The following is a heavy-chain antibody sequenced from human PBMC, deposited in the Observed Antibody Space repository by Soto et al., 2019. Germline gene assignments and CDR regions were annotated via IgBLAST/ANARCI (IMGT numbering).Heavy chain of an antibody. CDR1: GYSFSTYA. J-gene: IGHJ4*02. CDR3: ARTIAVAGIGYYLDY. V-gene: IGHV1-18*04. Sequence: QVQLVQSGADVKKPGASVKVSCEASGYSFSTYAISWVRQAPGQGLEWLGRISTYSGKTNYAQILQGRVTLTTDTSTTTAFMELRSLRSDDPAVYYCARTIAVAGIGYYLDYGGQGTLVTVSS. CDR2: ISTYSGKT. D-gene: IGHD6-19*01.